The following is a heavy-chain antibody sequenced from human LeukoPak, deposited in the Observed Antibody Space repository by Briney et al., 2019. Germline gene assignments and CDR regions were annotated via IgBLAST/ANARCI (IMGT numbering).Heavy chain of an antibody. CDR2: IYSGGST. Sequence: GGSLRLSCAVSGFTVRSIYMRWARQAPGKGLEWVSVIYSGGSTYYADSVKGRFTISRDNSKNTLYLQMNSLRAEDTAVYYCARMQRGLWSGYPPYYYYYMDVWGKGTTVTVSS. CDR1: GFTVRSIY. V-gene: IGHV3-53*01. J-gene: IGHJ6*03. D-gene: IGHD3-3*01. CDR3: ARMQRGLWSGYPPYYYYYMDV.